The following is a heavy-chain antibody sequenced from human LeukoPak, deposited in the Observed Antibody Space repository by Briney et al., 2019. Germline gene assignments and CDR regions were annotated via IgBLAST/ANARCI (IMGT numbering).Heavy chain of an antibody. V-gene: IGHV3-49*04. J-gene: IGHJ4*01. Sequence: GRSLRLSCTASGFTLGDYAMSWVGQAPGKGLEWVGFIRSKAYGGTTEYAASVKGRFTISRDDSKSIAYLQMNSLKTEDTAVYYRTRVYCSSTSCYRVLGFDYWGQGTLVTVSS. D-gene: IGHD2-2*02. CDR2: IRSKAYGGTT. CDR1: GFTLGDYA. CDR3: TRVYCSSTSCYRVLGFDY.